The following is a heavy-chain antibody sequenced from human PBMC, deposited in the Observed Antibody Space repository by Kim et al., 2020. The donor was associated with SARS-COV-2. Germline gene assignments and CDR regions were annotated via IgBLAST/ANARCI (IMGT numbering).Heavy chain of an antibody. V-gene: IGHV3-30*04. D-gene: IGHD6-19*01. CDR1: GFTFSSYA. CDR3: ARGAVAGPGAFDI. CDR2: ISYDGSNK. Sequence: GGSLRLSCAASGFTFSSYAMHWVRQAPGKGLEWVAVISYDGSNKYYADSVKGRFTISRDNSKNTLYLQMNSLRAEDTAVYYCARGAVAGPGAFDIWGQGT. J-gene: IGHJ3*02.